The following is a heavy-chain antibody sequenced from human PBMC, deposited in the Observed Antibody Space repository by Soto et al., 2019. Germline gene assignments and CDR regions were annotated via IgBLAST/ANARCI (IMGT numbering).Heavy chain of an antibody. D-gene: IGHD1-26*01. CDR3: ARYFSGSFGY. V-gene: IGHV4-59*01. Sequence: NPSETLSLTCTVSGGSISSYYWSWIRQPPGKGLEWIGYIYYSGSTNYNPSLKSRVTISVDTSKNQFSLKLSSVTAADTAVYYCARYFSGSFGYWGQGTLVTVSS. J-gene: IGHJ4*02. CDR1: GGSISSYY. CDR2: IYYSGST.